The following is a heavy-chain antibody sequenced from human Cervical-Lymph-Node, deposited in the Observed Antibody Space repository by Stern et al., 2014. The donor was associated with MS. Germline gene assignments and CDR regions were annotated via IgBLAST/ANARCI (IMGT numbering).Heavy chain of an antibody. CDR3: ARPGDDTAKYGLDV. V-gene: IGHV5-51*03. Sequence: EMQLVESGAEVKKPGESLKISCKGSGYSFATYWIGWVRQMPGKGLEWLGMIYPGDSDTRYSPSFQGQVTISADNSISPAYLHWSSLKASDTAMYYCARPGDDTAKYGLDVWGQGTTVTVSS. J-gene: IGHJ6*02. CDR1: GYSFATYW. CDR2: IYPGDSDT. D-gene: IGHD5-18*01.